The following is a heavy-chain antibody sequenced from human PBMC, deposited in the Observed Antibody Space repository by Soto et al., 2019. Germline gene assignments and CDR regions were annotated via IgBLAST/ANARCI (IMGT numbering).Heavy chain of an antibody. V-gene: IGHV3-9*01. D-gene: IGHD7-27*01. CDR2: ISWNSGNI. CDR3: AKAELGIGWYFDL. CDR1: GFIFDDYA. Sequence: DVQLVESGGGLVQPGRSLRLSCAASGFIFDDYAMHWVRQAPGKGLEWVSGISWNSGNIGYADSVKGRFTISRDNAKNSLYLQMNSLRAEDTALYYCAKAELGIGWYFDLWGRGTLVTVSS. J-gene: IGHJ2*01.